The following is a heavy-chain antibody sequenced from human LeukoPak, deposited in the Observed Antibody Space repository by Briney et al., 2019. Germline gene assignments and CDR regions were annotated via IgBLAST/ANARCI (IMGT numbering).Heavy chain of an antibody. V-gene: IGHV4-34*01. CDR2: INHSGST. J-gene: IGHJ5*01. Sequence: LETLSLTCAVYGGSFSGYYWSWIRQPPGKGLEWIGEINHSGSTNYNPSLKSRVTISVDTSKNQFSLKLSSVTAADTAVYYCARGVPSITIFGVVIRAGSWFDPWAKEPWSPSPQ. D-gene: IGHD3-3*01. CDR1: GGSFSGYY. CDR3: ARGVPSITIFGVVIRAGSWFDP.